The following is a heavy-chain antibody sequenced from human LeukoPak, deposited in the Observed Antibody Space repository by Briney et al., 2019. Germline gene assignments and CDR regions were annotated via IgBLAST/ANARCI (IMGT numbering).Heavy chain of an antibody. V-gene: IGHV1-2*02. CDR1: GYTFITYY. J-gene: IGHJ4*02. CDR3: AREGHCIGGGCLDY. CDR2: INANSGAT. Sequence: ASVKVSCKASGYTFITYYIHWVRQAPGQGLEWMGWINANSGATNSAQNFQGRVTMTRDTSITTAYMELSSLRSDDAAIYYCAREGHCIGGGCLDYWGQGTLVTVSS. D-gene: IGHD2-15*01.